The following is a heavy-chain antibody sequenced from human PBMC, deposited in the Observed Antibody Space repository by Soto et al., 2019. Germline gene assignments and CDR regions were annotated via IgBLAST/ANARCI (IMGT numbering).Heavy chain of an antibody. CDR1: GGSISSGGYY. Sequence: QVQLQESGPGLVKPSQTLSLTCTVSGGSISSGGYYWSWIRQHPGKGREWIGYIYYSGSTYYKPSRNGRGPISVDTSKNQFSLKLSSVTAADTAVYYCARSVFPWGRGTLVTVSS. V-gene: IGHV4-31*03. CDR3: ARSVFP. CDR2: IYYSGST. J-gene: IGHJ5*02.